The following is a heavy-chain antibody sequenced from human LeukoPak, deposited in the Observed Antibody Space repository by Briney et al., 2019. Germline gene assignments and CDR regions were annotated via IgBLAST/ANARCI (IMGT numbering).Heavy chain of an antibody. J-gene: IGHJ6*03. CDR2: ISSSGSTI. CDR1: GFTFSDYY. D-gene: IGHD3-22*01. CDR3: ARHSIGYYYYYMDV. V-gene: IGHV3-11*04. Sequence: PGGSLRLSCAASGFTFSDYYMSWIRQAPGKGLEWVSYISSSGSTIYYADSVKGRFTISRDNAKNSLYLQMNSLRAEDTAVYYCARHSIGYYYYYMDVWGKGTTVTVSS.